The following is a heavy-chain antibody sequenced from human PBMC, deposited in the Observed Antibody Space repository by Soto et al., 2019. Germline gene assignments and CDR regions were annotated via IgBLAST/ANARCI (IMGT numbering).Heavy chain of an antibody. V-gene: IGHV4-4*02. CDR3: ASRDPGTSVDY. D-gene: IGHD1-7*01. Sequence: SETLSLTCAVSGGSFTSNNWWTWVRQPPGQGLEWIGEIYRTGSTNYNPSLKGRVTISLDKSENQFSLKVTSLTAADTAVYYCASRDPGTSVDYWGQGTLVIVSS. CDR2: IYRTGST. J-gene: IGHJ4*02. CDR1: GGSFTSNNW.